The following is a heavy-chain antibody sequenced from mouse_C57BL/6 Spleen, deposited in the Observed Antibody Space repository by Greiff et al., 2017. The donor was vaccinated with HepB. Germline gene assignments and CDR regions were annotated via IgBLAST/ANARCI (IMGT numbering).Heavy chain of an antibody. J-gene: IGHJ3*01. CDR1: GYTFTSYW. Sequence: QVQLQQPGAELVMPGASVKLSCKASGYTFTSYWMHWVKQRPGQGLEWIGEIDPSDSYTNYNQKFKGKSTLTVDKSSSTAYMKPSSLTSEDSAVYYCASYAYGSSPWFAYWGQGPLFTVSA. CDR2: IDPSDSYT. D-gene: IGHD1-1*01. V-gene: IGHV1-69*01. CDR3: ASYAYGSSPWFAY.